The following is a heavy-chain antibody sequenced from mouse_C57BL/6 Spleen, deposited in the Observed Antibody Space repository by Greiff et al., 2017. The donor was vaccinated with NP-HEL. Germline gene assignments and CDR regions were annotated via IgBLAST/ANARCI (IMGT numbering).Heavy chain of an antibody. CDR1: GYSFTDYN. V-gene: IGHV1-39*01. Sequence: EVQLQQSGPELVKPGASVKISCKASGYSFTDYNMNWVKQSNGKSLEWIGVINPNYGTTSYNQKFKGKATLTVDQSSSTAYMQLNSLTSEDSAVYYCARGLYYGSSPAWFAYWGQGTLVTVSA. CDR3: ARGLYYGSSPAWFAY. J-gene: IGHJ3*01. D-gene: IGHD1-1*01. CDR2: INPNYGTT.